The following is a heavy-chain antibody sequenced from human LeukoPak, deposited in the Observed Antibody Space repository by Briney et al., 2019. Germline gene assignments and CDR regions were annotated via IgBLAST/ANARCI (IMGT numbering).Heavy chain of an antibody. CDR1: GGSISSYY. D-gene: IGHD3-10*01. CDR2: IYYSGST. J-gene: IGHJ4*02. Sequence: SETLSLTCTVSGGSISSYYWSWIRQPPGKGLEWIGYIYYSGSTNYNPSLKSRVTISVDTSKNQFSLKLSSVTAADTAVYYCARASMVRGVITVTYYFDYWGQGTLVTVSS. CDR3: ARASMVRGVITVTYYFDY. V-gene: IGHV4-59*01.